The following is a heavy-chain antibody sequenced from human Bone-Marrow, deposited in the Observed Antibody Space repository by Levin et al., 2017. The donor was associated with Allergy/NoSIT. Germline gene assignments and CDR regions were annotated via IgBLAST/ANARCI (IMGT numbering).Heavy chain of an antibody. CDR1: GFTFSSYA. D-gene: IGHD3-3*01. V-gene: IGHV3-23*01. J-gene: IGHJ5*02. Sequence: GGSLRLSCAASGFTFSSYAMSWVRQAPGKGLEWVSAIRGSDGSTYYADSEKGRFTISRDNSKNTLYLQMNSLRAEDTAVYYCAKCKPGFGSTLFGVGLDLWGQGTLVTVSS. CDR2: IRGSDGST. CDR3: AKCKPGFGSTLFGVGLDL.